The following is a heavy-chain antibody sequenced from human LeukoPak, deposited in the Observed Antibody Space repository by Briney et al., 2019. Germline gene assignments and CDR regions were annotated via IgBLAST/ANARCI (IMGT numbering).Heavy chain of an antibody. J-gene: IGHJ4*01. V-gene: IGHV3-64*01. CDR1: EFIFSDYE. CDR3: ARSTEGTTHFDY. Sequence: PGGSLRLSCATSEFIFSDYEMHWVRQTPGKGLEYVSGISSNGLSTFYAMSVKGRFTISSDNSKKNLYLQMGSLKTDDMAVYYCARSTEGTTHFDYWGHGTLVTVSS. D-gene: IGHD1-26*01. CDR2: ISSNGLST.